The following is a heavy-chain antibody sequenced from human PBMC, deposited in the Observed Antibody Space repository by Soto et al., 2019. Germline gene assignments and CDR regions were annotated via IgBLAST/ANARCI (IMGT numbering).Heavy chain of an antibody. CDR1: GLTFSSYA. Sequence: EVQLVESGGGLVQPGGSLRLSCSASGLTFSSYAMHWVRQAPGKGLEYVSAISSNGGSTYYADSVKGRFTISRDNSKNTLYLQMSSLRAEDTAVYYCVKGEARGYYYYGMDVWGQGTTVTVSS. CDR3: VKGEARGYYYYGMDV. J-gene: IGHJ6*02. CDR2: ISSNGGST. V-gene: IGHV3-64D*06.